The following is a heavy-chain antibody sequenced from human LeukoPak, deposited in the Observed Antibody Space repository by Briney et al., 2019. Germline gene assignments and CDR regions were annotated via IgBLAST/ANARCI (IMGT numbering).Heavy chain of an antibody. Sequence: ASVKVSCKASGYTFTSYAIGWVRQAPGQGLEWMGWISADNGNTDYAQRFQGRVTMTTDTSTSTAYMELRSLRSDDTAVYYCARAPSIAAAGTYFDYWGQGTLVTVSS. D-gene: IGHD6-13*01. CDR1: GYTFTSYA. V-gene: IGHV1-18*01. J-gene: IGHJ4*02. CDR3: ARAPSIAAAGTYFDY. CDR2: ISADNGNT.